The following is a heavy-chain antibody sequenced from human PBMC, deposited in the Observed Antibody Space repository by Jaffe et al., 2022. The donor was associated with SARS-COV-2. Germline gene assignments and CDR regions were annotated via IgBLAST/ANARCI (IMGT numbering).Heavy chain of an antibody. Sequence: QVQLQESGPGLVKPSETLVLTCTVSGGSISSYYWSWIRQPPGKGLEWIGYMYYTGSTTYNPSLKSRVTISVDTSKNQFSLKLSSVTAADTAVYYCARHVAAVDSGDYLDPWGQGTLVTVSS. V-gene: IGHV4-59*08. CDR1: GGSISSYY. CDR3: ARHVAAVDSGDYLDP. CDR2: MYYTGST. D-gene: IGHD4-17*01. J-gene: IGHJ5*02.